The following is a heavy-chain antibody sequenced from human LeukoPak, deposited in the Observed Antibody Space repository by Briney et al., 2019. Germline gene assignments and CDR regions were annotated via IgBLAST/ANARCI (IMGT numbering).Heavy chain of an antibody. V-gene: IGHV3-23*01. CDR3: ARDMSGTTWSSDY. D-gene: IGHD1-14*01. J-gene: IGHJ4*02. CDR2: ISGGGGTT. Sequence: GGSLRLSCAASGFTFSSYVMSWVRQAPGSRLEWVSSISGGGGTTNYADSVKGRFTISRDSSKNTLYLQMNSLRADDTAIYYCARDMSGTTWSSDYWGQGTLVTVSS. CDR1: GFTFSSYV.